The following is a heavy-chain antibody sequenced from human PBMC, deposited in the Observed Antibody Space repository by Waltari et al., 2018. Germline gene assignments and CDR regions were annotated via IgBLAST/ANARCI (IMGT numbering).Heavy chain of an antibody. CDR2: INPIDGDT. J-gene: IGHJ5*01. CDR1: GYSFIDQY. Sequence: GQLAQSGAEVKKPGASVKVSCKVSGYSFIDQYIHWVRQAPGQGLKYMGRINPIDGDTDYSQKFRGRVTMTRDTSITTVFVEINRLTFDDTAVYFCARVPQGSNFFDSWGQGTLVTVSS. CDR3: ARVPQGSNFFDS. D-gene: IGHD7-27*01. V-gene: IGHV1-2*06.